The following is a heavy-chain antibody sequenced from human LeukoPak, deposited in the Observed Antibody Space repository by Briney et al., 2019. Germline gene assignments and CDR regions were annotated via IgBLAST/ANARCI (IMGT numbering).Heavy chain of an antibody. J-gene: IGHJ3*02. V-gene: IGHV1-46*01. CDR3: ASKWVTYYYNSSYYHYPTDVFDI. CDR1: GYTFTSYY. CDR2: INPSGGST. Sequence: VASVKVSCKASGYTFTSYYMHWVRQAPGQGLEWMGIINPSGGSTSYAQKFQGRVTMTRDMSTSTVYMELSSLRSEDTAVYYCASKWVTYYYNSSYYHYPTDVFDIWGQGTMVTVSS. D-gene: IGHD3-22*01.